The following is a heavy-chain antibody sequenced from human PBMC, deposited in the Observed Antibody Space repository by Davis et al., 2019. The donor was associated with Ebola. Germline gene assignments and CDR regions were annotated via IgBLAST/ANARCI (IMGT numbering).Heavy chain of an antibody. CDR3: ARDGDCSGGSCYVGY. CDR1: GFTFSSYA. CDR2: ISYDGSTK. J-gene: IGHJ4*02. V-gene: IGHV3-30-3*01. D-gene: IGHD2-15*01. Sequence: PGGFLRLSCAASGFTFSSYAMHWVRQAPGKGLEWVAVISYDGSTKYYADSVKGRFTISRDNSKNTLYLQMNSLRAEDTAVYYCARDGDCSGGSCYVGYWGQGTLVTVSS.